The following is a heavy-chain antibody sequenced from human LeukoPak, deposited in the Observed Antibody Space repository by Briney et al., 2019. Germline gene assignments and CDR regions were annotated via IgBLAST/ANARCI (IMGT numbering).Heavy chain of an antibody. CDR1: GFTFDDYA. V-gene: IGHV3-9*01. CDR2: ISWNSGSI. CDR3: AKDISDGRITIFGVVISEYGMDV. D-gene: IGHD3-3*01. Sequence: GGSLRLSCAASGFTFDDYAMHWVRQAPGKGLEWVSGISWNSGSIGYADSVKGRFTISRDNAKNSLSLQMNSLRAEDTALYYCAKDISDGRITIFGVVISEYGMDVWGQGTTVTVSS. J-gene: IGHJ6*02.